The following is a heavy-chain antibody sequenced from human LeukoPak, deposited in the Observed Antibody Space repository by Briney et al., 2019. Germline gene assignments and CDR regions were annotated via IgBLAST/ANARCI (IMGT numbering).Heavy chain of an antibody. V-gene: IGHV4-59*08. CDR3: AGGSYYYYYMDV. Sequence: AETLSLTCTVSGGSISSYYWSWIRQPPGKGLEWIGYIYYSGSTNYNPSLKSRVTISVDTSKNQFSLKLSSVTAADTAAYYCAGGSYYYYYMDVWGKGTTVTVSS. CDR1: GGSISSYY. J-gene: IGHJ6*03. CDR2: IYYSGST.